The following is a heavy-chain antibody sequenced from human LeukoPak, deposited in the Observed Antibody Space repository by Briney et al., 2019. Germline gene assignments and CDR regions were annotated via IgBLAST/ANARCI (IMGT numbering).Heavy chain of an antibody. J-gene: IGHJ4*02. CDR3: ARITTNGYFEY. Sequence: GGSLRLSCAGSGFTFSNFWMGWVRQAPGKGLEWVASIKYDESEKHHVDSVKGRFTVSRDNAKNSLYLQMNSLRAEGTAVYFCARITTNGYFEYWGQGIVVTVSS. CDR1: GFTFSNFW. CDR2: IKYDESEK. V-gene: IGHV3-7*01. D-gene: IGHD1-1*01.